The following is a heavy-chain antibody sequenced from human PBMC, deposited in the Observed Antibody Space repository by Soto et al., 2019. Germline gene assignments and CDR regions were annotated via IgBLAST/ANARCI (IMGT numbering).Heavy chain of an antibody. V-gene: IGHV3-30-3*01. CDR2: ISYDGSKK. CDR1: GFTFSSYA. J-gene: IGHJ2*01. Sequence: QVQLVESGGGVVQPGRSLRLSCAASGFTFSSYAMHWVRQARGKGLEWVADISYDGSKKYYADSVKGRFTISRDNSKNALYLQMNSLRAEDTAVYYCARPLWRDDYNWGYFDLWGRGTLVTVSS. CDR3: ARPLWRDDYNWGYFDL. D-gene: IGHD4-4*01.